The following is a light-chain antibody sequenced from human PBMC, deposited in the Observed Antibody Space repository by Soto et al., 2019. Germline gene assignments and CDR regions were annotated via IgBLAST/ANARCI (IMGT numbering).Light chain of an antibody. V-gene: IGLV2-11*01. CDR1: SSDVGGYNY. CDR2: DVS. J-gene: IGLJ1*01. Sequence: QSVLTQPRSVSGSPGQSVTISCTGTSSDVGGYNYVSWYQQYPGKAPKLMIYDVSKRPSGVPDRFSGSKSGNTASLTISGLXXXDXADYYCCSYAGSYTYVFGTGTKVTVL. CDR3: CSYAGSYTYV.